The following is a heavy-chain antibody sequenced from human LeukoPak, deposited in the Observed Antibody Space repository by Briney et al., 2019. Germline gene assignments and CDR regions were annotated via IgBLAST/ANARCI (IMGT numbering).Heavy chain of an antibody. D-gene: IGHD3-16*01. Sequence: PGGSLRLSCAASGFAFTRYSMNWVSQAPGKGMEWVSSISSSGTYNYYADTLKGRVTITRDNSRNTLFLQMNSLKADDTAVYYCAKGGGGVLASWGQGTLVTVSS. CDR1: GFAFTRYS. CDR2: ISSSGTYN. CDR3: AKGGGGVLAS. V-gene: IGHV3-21*04. J-gene: IGHJ4*02.